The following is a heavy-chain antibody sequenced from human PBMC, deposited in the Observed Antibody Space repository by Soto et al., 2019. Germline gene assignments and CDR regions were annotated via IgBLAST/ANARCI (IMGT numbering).Heavy chain of an antibody. CDR1: GVSRVHHY. CDR3: ARHSDYSGSGTYYSYFDY. V-gene: IGHV4-59*08. Sequence: PSQTLPVSWTVAGVSRVHHYGIWIRTPPGKGLEWIANIYYRGNTNYNASFESRVTISIDTSKNQFSLKLSSVTAADTAIYYCARHSDYSGSGTYYSYFDYWGQGTLVTVSS. CDR2: IYYRGNT. J-gene: IGHJ4*02. D-gene: IGHD3-10*01.